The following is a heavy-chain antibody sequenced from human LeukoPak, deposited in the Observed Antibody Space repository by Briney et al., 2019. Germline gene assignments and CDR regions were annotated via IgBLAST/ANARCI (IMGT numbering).Heavy chain of an antibody. CDR3: ASHGSKTAGRNYYYYYMDV. V-gene: IGHV1-46*01. CDR1: GYTFTSYY. Sequence: ASVKVSCKASGYTFTSYYMHWVRQAPGQGLEWMGIINPSGGSTSYAQKFQGRVTMTRDMSTSTVYMELSSLRSEDTAVYYCASHGSKTAGRNYYYYYMDVWGKGTTVTVSS. CDR2: INPSGGST. J-gene: IGHJ6*03. D-gene: IGHD6-13*01.